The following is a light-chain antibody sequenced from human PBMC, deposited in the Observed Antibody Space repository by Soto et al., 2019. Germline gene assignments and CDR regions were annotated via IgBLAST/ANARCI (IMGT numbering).Light chain of an antibody. J-gene: IGKJ1*01. CDR2: AAS. V-gene: IGKV1-27*01. Sequence: DIQMTQSPSSLSASVGDRVTITCRASQDISNYLVWYQQRPGKTPKLLIYAASTLQSGVPSRFSGGGSGTDFTLTISSLQPEDVATYYCQKYNNDPWTFGQGTKVEIK. CDR3: QKYNNDPWT. CDR1: QDISNY.